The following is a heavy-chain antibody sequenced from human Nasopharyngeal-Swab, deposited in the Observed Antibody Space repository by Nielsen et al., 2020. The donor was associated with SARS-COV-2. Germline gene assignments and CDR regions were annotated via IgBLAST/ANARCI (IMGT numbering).Heavy chain of an antibody. CDR3: ATGRRDSSSWYPSVDY. CDR1: GYSFSNYG. J-gene: IGHJ4*02. Sequence: ASVKVSCKTSGYSFSNYGISWVRQAPGRGLEWMGWISTYNGNTNYAQKVQGRVTMTTDTSTSTAYMELRSLRSDDTAVYYCATGRRDSSSWYPSVDYWGQGTLVTVSS. V-gene: IGHV1-18*01. CDR2: ISTYNGNT. D-gene: IGHD6-13*01.